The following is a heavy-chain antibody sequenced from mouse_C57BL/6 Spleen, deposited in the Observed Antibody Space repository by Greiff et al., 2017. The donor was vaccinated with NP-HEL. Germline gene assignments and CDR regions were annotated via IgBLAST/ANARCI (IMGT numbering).Heavy chain of an antibody. Sequence: VQLKESGAELVRPGASVKLSCTASGFNIKDYYMHWVKQRPEQGLEWIGRIDPEDGDTEYAPKFQGKATMTADTSSNTAYLQLSSLTSEDTAVYYCTLLDSSGYAWFAYWGQGTLVTVSA. V-gene: IGHV14-1*01. CDR3: TLLDSSGYAWFAY. D-gene: IGHD3-2*02. CDR1: GFNIKDYY. J-gene: IGHJ3*01. CDR2: IDPEDGDT.